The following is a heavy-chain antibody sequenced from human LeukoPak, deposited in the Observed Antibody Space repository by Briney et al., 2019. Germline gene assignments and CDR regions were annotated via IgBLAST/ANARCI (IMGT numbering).Heavy chain of an antibody. V-gene: IGHV3-48*01. CDR1: GFTFSSYS. J-gene: IGHJ6*03. CDR2: MSSSSSTI. CDR3: ARGPYYYYYMDV. Sequence: GGSLRRSCAAYGFTFSSYSMKWVRQAPGQGLEWVSYMSSSSSTIYYADSVKGRFTISRDNAMNSLYLQMNSLRAEDTAVYYCARGPYYYYYMDVWGKGTTVTVSS.